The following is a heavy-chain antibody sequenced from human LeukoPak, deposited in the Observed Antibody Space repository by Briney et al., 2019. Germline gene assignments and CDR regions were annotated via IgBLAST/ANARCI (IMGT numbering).Heavy chain of an antibody. CDR3: ARDRFFGY. D-gene: IGHD3-16*01. CDR1: GDSISSYY. Sequence: SGTLSLTCTVSGDSISSYYWSWIRQPPGKGLEWIGYIYGSGSTNYYPSLKSRVTISVDTSKNQFSLKVSSVTAADTAMYYCARDRFFGYWGQGTLVTVS. CDR2: IYGSGST. J-gene: IGHJ4*02. V-gene: IGHV4-59*01.